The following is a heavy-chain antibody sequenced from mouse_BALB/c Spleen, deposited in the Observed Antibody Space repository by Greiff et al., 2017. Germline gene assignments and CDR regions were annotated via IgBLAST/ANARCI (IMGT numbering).Heavy chain of an antibody. CDR2: ISYSGST. J-gene: IGHJ3*01. Sequence: EVQLVESGPGLVKPSQSLSLTCTVTGYSITSDYAWNWIRQFPGNKLEWMGYISYSGSTSYNPSLKSRISITRDTSKNQFFLQLNSVTTEDTATYYCAREGGLLPLAYWGQGTLVTVSA. D-gene: IGHD2-3*01. V-gene: IGHV3-2*02. CDR1: GYSITSDYA. CDR3: AREGGLLPLAY.